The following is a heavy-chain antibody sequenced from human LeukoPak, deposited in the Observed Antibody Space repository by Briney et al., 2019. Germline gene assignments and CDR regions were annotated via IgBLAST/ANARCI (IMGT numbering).Heavy chain of an antibody. Sequence: QAGGPLRLSCTASKFTFSSYVMTWVRQAPGKGLVWVSRINTDGSTTSYADSVKGRFTISRDNAKNTLYLQMNSLRAEDTAVYYCASTAVPGAMSYWGRGTLVTVSS. CDR3: ASTAVPGAMSY. CDR1: KFTFSSYV. J-gene: IGHJ4*02. CDR2: INTDGSTT. D-gene: IGHD2-2*01. V-gene: IGHV3-74*01.